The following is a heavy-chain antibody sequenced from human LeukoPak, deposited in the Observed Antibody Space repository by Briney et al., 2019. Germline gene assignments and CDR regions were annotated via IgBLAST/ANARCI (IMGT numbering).Heavy chain of an antibody. Sequence: PSETLSLTCAVYGGSFSGYYWSWIRQPPGKGLEWIGEINHSGSTNYNPSLKSRVTISVDTSKNQFSLKLSSVTAADTAVYYCARRAAAGTARLRSHFDYWGQGTLVTVSS. CDR2: INHSGST. V-gene: IGHV4-34*01. D-gene: IGHD6-13*01. CDR3: ARRAAAGTARLRSHFDY. J-gene: IGHJ4*02. CDR1: GGSFSGYY.